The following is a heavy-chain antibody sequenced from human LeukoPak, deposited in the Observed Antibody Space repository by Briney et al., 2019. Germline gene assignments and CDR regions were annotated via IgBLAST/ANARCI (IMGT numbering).Heavy chain of an antibody. Sequence: GGSLRLSRAASGFTFSHYGMHWVRQTPGAGLEWVGVIWSDGSDKYYAKSVKGRFTISRDNSKNSLFLQMNSLRAEDTAVYYCAKDAQRGFDYSNSLQNWGQGILVTVSS. D-gene: IGHD4-11*01. V-gene: IGHV3-33*06. CDR2: IWSDGSDK. J-gene: IGHJ1*01. CDR1: GFTFSHYG. CDR3: AKDAQRGFDYSNSLQN.